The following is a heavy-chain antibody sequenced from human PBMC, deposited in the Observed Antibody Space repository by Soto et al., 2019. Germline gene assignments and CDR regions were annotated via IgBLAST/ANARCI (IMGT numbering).Heavy chain of an antibody. V-gene: IGHV3-30*18. CDR2: ISYDGSNK. Sequence: QVQLVESRGGVVQPGRSLRLSCAASGFTFSSYGMHWVRQAPGKGLEWVAVISYDGSNKYYADSVKGRFTISRDNSKNTLYLQMNSLRAEDTAVYYCAKDSLSLTPISVNWFDPWGQGTLVTVSS. CDR1: GFTFSSYG. CDR3: AKDSLSLTPISVNWFDP. J-gene: IGHJ5*02.